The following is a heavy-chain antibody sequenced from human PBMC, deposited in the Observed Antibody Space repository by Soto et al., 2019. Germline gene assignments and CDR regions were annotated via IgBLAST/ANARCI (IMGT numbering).Heavy chain of an antibody. CDR3: AREGLTRTTSHPYYLDQ. Sequence: QLQLQESGPGLVRPSETLSLTCTVSGGSISSPSHYWGWIRQPPGKGLEWIGSILYSGTTYYSPSLKSRVTISIDTSKNQFSLKVNSVTAADTALYYCAREGLTRTTSHPYYLDQWGQGTLVTVSS. CDR1: GGSISSPSHY. D-gene: IGHD1-7*01. CDR2: ILYSGTT. V-gene: IGHV4-39*01. J-gene: IGHJ4*02.